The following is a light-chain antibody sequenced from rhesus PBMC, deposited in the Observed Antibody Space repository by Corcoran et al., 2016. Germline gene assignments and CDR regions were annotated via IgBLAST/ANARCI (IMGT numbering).Light chain of an antibody. CDR3: MQALEFPYS. CDR2: EVS. J-gene: IGKJ2*01. Sequence: DIVMTQTPLSLPVTPGEPASISCRSSQSLLDSEDGNTYLDWYLQKPGQSPQLLIYEVSNRASGVPYRFSGSGSYTDFIMKISRVEAEDVGVYYCMQALEFPYSFGQGTKVEIK. CDR1: QSLLDSEDGNTY. V-gene: IGKV2-104*02.